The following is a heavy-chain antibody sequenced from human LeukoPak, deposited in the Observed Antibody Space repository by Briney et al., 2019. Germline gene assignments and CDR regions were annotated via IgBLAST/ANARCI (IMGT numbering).Heavy chain of an antibody. V-gene: IGHV3-74*01. CDR2: INTDGTVT. J-gene: IGHJ4*02. D-gene: IGHD6-19*01. Sequence: AGTLSLSCAASGFTFSKYWMLWVRQAPGKGLESVSRINTDGTVTTYADSVKDRFTVSRDNADNTMSLQMNSVRDEDTAVYYCATKQWLAPPPDSWGQGTPVTVSS. CDR1: GFTFSKYW. CDR3: ATKQWLAPPPDS.